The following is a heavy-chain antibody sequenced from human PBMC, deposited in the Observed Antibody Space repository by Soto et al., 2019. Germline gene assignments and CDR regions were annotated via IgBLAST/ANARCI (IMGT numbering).Heavy chain of an antibody. D-gene: IGHD2-21*01. Sequence: QITLKESGPPLVKPTQTLTLTCTLSGLSRKTNGVCVAWIRQPPGKALEWLEFISWDDDKRYSPSLRNSFTITKDTSKNAVLLTVTNVDPVDTGTYYCARPTCRTEDCFHFDSWGQGPPLTFSS. CDR3: ARPTCRTEDCFHFDS. CDR2: ISWDDDK. CDR1: GLSRKTNGVC. V-gene: IGHV2-5*02. J-gene: IGHJ5*01.